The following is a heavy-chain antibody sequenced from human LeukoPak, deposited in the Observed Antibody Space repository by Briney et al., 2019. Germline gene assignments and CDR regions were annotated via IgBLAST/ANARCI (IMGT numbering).Heavy chain of an antibody. D-gene: IGHD2/OR15-2a*01. V-gene: IGHV1-18*01. CDR1: GYTFTSYV. Sequence: ASVKVSCKASGYTFTSYVSSWVRQAAGQGLEWLGWISSCNGNANYAQKLPGRVTMTTHTSTSTVYMELRSLRSDDTSVYYCAREPYYANWFDPWGQGTLVTVSS. J-gene: IGHJ5*02. CDR3: AREPYYANWFDP. CDR2: ISSCNGNA.